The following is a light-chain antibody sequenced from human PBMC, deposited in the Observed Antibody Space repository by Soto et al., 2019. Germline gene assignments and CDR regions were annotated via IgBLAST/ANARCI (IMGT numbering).Light chain of an antibody. CDR1: QSVSSN. CDR3: QQYNNWRWT. J-gene: IGKJ1*01. CDR2: GAS. V-gene: IGKV3-15*01. Sequence: TQSPSTLSLSLGDIATLSCRASQSVSSNLAWYQQKPGQAPRLLIYGASTRATGIPARFSGSGSVTEFTLTISSLQSEDFAVYYCQQYNNWRWTFGQGTKVDIK.